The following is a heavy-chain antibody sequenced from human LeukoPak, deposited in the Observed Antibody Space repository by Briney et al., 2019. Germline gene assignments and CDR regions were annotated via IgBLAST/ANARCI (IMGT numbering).Heavy chain of an antibody. CDR3: AKELPAAGALTYYYYYMDV. D-gene: IGHD6-13*01. J-gene: IGHJ6*03. Sequence: GGSLRLSCAASAFTVSSNYMSWVRQAPGKGLEWVSVIYSGGTTYYADSVKGRFTISRDNSKNTLYLQVNSLRAEDTAVYFCAKELPAAGALTYYYYYMDVWGKGTTVTVSS. V-gene: IGHV3-66*02. CDR2: IYSGGTT. CDR1: AFTVSSNY.